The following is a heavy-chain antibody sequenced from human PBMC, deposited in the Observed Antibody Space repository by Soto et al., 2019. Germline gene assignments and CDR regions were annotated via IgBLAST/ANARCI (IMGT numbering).Heavy chain of an antibody. V-gene: IGHV3-7*03. CDR3: ARDHGSFYYDSSGYYY. CDR2: IKQDGSEK. J-gene: IGHJ4*02. D-gene: IGHD3-22*01. Sequence: PGGSLRLSCAASGFTFSSCWMSWVRQAPGKGLEWVANIKQDGSEKYYVDSVKGRFTISRDNAKNSLYLQMNSLRAEDTAVYYCARDHGSFYYDSSGYYYWGQGTLVTVSS. CDR1: GFTFSSCW.